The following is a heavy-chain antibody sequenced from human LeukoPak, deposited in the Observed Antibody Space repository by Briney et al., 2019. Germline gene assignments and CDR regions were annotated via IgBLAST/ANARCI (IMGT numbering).Heavy chain of an antibody. CDR2: TNPSGGST. J-gene: IGHJ4*02. V-gene: IGHV1-46*01. CDR1: GYTFTTYY. D-gene: IGHD2/OR15-2a*01. CDR3: AREAHGSKTFDY. Sequence: ASVKVSCKASGYTFTTYYMHWVRQAPGQGLDWMGITNPSGGSTNYAQKFQGRVTMTRDTSTSTVYMELSSLRSEDTAVYYCAREAHGSKTFDYWGQGTLVTVSS.